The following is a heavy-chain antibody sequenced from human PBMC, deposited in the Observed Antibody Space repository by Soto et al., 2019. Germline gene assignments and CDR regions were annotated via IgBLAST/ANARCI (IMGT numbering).Heavy chain of an antibody. CDR3: ARVIGSRVDPQGWSGELFAYYFDY. V-gene: IGHV4-38-2*01. CDR1: GYSISSGYY. CDR2: IYHSGST. D-gene: IGHD3-10*01. Sequence: KPSETLSLTCAVSGYSISSGYYWGWIRQPPGKGLEWIGSIYHSGSTYYNPSLKSRVTISVDTSKNQFSLKLSSVTAADTAGYYCARVIGSRVDPQGWSGELFAYYFDYWGQGTLVTVSS. J-gene: IGHJ4*02.